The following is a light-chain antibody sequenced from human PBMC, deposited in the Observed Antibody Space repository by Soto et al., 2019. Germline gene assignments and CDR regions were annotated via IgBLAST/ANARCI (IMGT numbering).Light chain of an antibody. Sequence: EIVMTQSAATLSVSPGERATLSCRASQSVNSYLAWYQQRPGQAPRLLIHDASSRATGIPARFSGSGSGTDFTLTISSLEPEDFAVYYCQQRTNWPSSTFGQGTRLEIK. J-gene: IGKJ5*01. CDR1: QSVNSY. V-gene: IGKV3-11*01. CDR3: QQRTNWPSST. CDR2: DAS.